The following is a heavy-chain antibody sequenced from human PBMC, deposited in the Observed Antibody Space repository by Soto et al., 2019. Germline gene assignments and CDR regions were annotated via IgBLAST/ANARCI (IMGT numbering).Heavy chain of an antibody. D-gene: IGHD4-17*01. Sequence: QITLKESGPTLVKPTQTLTLTCTFSGFSLSTSGVGVVWLRQPPGKALEWLALVYWDDDKRYSPSLKSRPTITQDTSKTQVVLTMNNMDHVDTATYYCAHSSSRWPLGYWGQGALVTVSS. CDR2: VYWDDDK. J-gene: IGHJ4*02. V-gene: IGHV2-5*02. CDR1: GFSLSTSGVG. CDR3: AHSSSRWPLGY.